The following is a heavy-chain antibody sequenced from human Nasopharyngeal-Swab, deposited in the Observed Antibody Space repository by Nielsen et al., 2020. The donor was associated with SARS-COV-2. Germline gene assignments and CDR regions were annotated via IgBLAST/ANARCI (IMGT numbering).Heavy chain of an antibody. V-gene: IGHV3-23*01. CDR3: ASEVGGSYRDFDY. CDR2: ISGGGSK. CDR1: GFIFSSYT. J-gene: IGHJ4*02. D-gene: IGHD3-16*02. Sequence: RRSLTPSCVGSGFIFSSYTMHWVSQAPGKGLEWVSAISGGGSKFYAESVRGRFTVSRENFRKTLYLEMKSLRVEDRALYYCASEVGGSYRDFDYWGQGTLVTVSS.